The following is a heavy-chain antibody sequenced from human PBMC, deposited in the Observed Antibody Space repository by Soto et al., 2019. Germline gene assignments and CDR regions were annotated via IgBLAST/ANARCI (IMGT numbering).Heavy chain of an antibody. CDR3: ARGYRQSGYSSSWVFDY. CDR2: IFYSGST. J-gene: IGHJ4*02. Sequence: QVQLQESGPGLVKPSQTLSLICTVSGGSINSGGYYWNWIRQHPGKGLEWIGYIFYSGSTYYNPFLRSRVTISANTSENQLSLNLSSVTAADTAVYFWARGYRQSGYSSSWVFDYWGQGTLVNVSS. D-gene: IGHD6-13*01. V-gene: IGHV4-31*03. CDR1: GGSINSGGYY.